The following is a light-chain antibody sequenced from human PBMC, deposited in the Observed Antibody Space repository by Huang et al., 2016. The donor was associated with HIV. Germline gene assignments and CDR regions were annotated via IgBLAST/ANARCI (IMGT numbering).Light chain of an antibody. J-gene: IGKJ3*01. V-gene: IGKV3-11*01. CDR1: QTISTF. CDR3: QERGKWPLT. CDR2: DAS. Sequence: EIVLTQSPANLSLSPGDRATLSCAANQTISTFLAWYHQKPGQTPRLRIYDASTRAAGIPPRFSGSGSGTDFTLTISSLEPEDFAVYYCQERGKWPLTFGRGTTVDVK.